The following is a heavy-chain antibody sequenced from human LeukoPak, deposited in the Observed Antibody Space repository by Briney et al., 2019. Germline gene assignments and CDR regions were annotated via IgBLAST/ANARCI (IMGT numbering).Heavy chain of an antibody. CDR2: ISAYNGNT. D-gene: IGHD5-18*01. Sequence: ASVKVSCKASGGTFSSYAISWVRQAPGQGLEWMGWISAYNGNTNYAQKLQGRVTMTTDTSTSTAYMELRSLRSDDTAVYYCARDRIQLWSKRFDYWGQGTLVTVSS. CDR3: ARDRIQLWSKRFDY. CDR1: GGTFSSYA. V-gene: IGHV1-18*01. J-gene: IGHJ4*02.